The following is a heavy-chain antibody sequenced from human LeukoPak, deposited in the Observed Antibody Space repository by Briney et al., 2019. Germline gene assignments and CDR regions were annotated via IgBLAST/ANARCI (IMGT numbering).Heavy chain of an antibody. CDR2: IYYTGST. CDR3: ARWAAPYYFDY. J-gene: IGHJ4*02. V-gene: IGHV4-59*01. CDR1: GGSISSYY. Sequence: SETLSLTCTVSGGSISSYYWSWIRQPPGKGLEWIGYIYYTGSTNYNPSRKSRVTISVDTSKNQFSLKLSSVTAADTAVYYCARWAAPYYFDYWGRGTLVTVSS. D-gene: IGHD2-15*01.